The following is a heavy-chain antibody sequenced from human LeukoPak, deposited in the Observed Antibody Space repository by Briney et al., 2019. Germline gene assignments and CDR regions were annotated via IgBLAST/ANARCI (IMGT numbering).Heavy chain of an antibody. D-gene: IGHD1-26*01. Sequence: PGGSLRLSCAASRFTFNIYAMSWVRQAPGKGLEWVSSISGSGGGTFYASSVRGRFAISRDNSEHTVFLQMNGLRAEDTAIYYCAKWDENFYYMDVWGQGTTVTVSS. CDR3: AKWDENFYYMDV. V-gene: IGHV3-23*01. J-gene: IGHJ6*03. CDR1: RFTFNIYA. CDR2: ISGSGGGT.